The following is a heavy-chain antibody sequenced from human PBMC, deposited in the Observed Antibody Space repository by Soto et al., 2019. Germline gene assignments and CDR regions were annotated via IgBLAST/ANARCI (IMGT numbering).Heavy chain of an antibody. CDR3: AKDLNPQWLVNRDY. CDR1: GFTFDDYA. J-gene: IGHJ4*02. V-gene: IGHV3-9*01. Sequence: QPGGALRLSCAASGFTFDDYAMHWVRQAPGKGLEWVSGISWNSGSIGYADSVKGRFTISRDNAKNSLYLQMNSLRAEDTALYYCAKDLNPQWLVNRDYWGQGTLVTVSS. D-gene: IGHD6-19*01. CDR2: ISWNSGSI.